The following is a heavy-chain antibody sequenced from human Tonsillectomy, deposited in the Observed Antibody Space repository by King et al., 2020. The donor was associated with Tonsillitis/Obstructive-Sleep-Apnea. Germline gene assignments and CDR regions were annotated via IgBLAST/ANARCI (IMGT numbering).Heavy chain of an antibody. Sequence: VQLVESGGGLVKPGGSLRLSCAASGFTFSDYYMSWIRQAPGKGLEWVSYISTSSSTNYADSVKGRFTISRDNAKNSLHLQMNSLRAEDKAVYYCARDRFLGDIVVPSYYGMDVWGQGTTVTVSS. CDR2: ISTSSST. V-gene: IGHV3-11*06. D-gene: IGHD2-15*01. CDR3: ARDRFLGDIVVPSYYGMDV. J-gene: IGHJ6*02. CDR1: GFTFSDYY.